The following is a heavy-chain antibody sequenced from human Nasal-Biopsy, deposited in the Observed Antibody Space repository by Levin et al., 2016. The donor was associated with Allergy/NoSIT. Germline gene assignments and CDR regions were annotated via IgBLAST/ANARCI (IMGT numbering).Heavy chain of an antibody. D-gene: IGHD3-16*01. J-gene: IGHJ6*03. Sequence: GGSLRLSCAASGFTLSTYWMTWVRQAPGKGLVWVSRISGDGSRTEYADSVKGRFTISRDNSKNTLYLQMNSLRAEDTAVYYCARYDSPTGYYHMDVWGKGTTVIVSS. CDR3: ARYDSPTGYYHMDV. CDR2: ISGDGSRT. V-gene: IGHV3-74*03. CDR1: GFTLSTYW.